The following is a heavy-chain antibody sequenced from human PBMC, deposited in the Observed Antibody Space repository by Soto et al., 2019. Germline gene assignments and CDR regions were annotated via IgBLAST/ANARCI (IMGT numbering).Heavy chain of an antibody. CDR2: LYIDGSRT. D-gene: IGHD3-10*01. J-gene: IGHJ6*03. V-gene: IGHV3-74*01. Sequence: EVQLVESGGGLVQPGGSLRLSCAASGFTFSSYWMHWVRQVPGKGLVWVSRLYIDGSRTSYADSVKGRFTISRDNAKNTLYLQMNSLRAEDTAVYYCARGAGGYYYMDVWGKGTTVTFSS. CDR1: GFTFSSYW. CDR3: ARGAGGYYYMDV.